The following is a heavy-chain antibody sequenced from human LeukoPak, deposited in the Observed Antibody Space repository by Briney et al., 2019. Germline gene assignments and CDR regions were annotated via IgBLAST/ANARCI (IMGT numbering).Heavy chain of an antibody. CDR1: GYTFTGYY. V-gene: IGHV1-2*02. D-gene: IGHD3-22*01. CDR2: INPNSGGT. Sequence: ASVKVSCKASGYTFTGYYMHWVRQAPGRGLEWMGWINPNSGGTNYAQKFQGRVTMTRDTSISTAYMELSRLRSDDTAVYYCARDWTTRRVVTQLDYWGQGTLVTVSS. J-gene: IGHJ4*02. CDR3: ARDWTTRRVVTQLDY.